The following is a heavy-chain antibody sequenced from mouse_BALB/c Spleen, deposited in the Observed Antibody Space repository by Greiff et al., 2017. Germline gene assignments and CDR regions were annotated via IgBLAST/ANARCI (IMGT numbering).Heavy chain of an antibody. Sequence: VQLQQSGAELVKPGASVKLSCTASGFNIKDTYMHWVKQRPEQGLEWIGRIDPANGNTKYDPKFQGKATITADTSSNTAYLQLSSLTSEDTAVYYCANYDYDPWFAYWGQGTLVTVSA. CDR3: ANYDYDPWFAY. CDR1: GFNIKDTY. D-gene: IGHD2-4*01. J-gene: IGHJ3*01. CDR2: IDPANGNT. V-gene: IGHV14-3*02.